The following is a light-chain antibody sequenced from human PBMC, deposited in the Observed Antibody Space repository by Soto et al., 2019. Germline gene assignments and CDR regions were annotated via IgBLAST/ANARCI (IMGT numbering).Light chain of an antibody. J-gene: IGLJ1*01. V-gene: IGLV2-14*01. CDR2: EVN. Sequence: QSVLTQPASVSGSPGQSITISCTGTNSDVAFYNHVSWYQQHPGKAPKLLIYEVNNRPSGVSHRFSGSKSGNTASLTISGLQAEDEADYYCSSFASTHTYVFGTGTKVTVL. CDR1: NSDVAFYNH. CDR3: SSFASTHTYV.